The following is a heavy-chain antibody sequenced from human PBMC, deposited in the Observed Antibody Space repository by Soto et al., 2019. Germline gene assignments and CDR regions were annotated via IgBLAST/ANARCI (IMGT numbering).Heavy chain of an antibody. J-gene: IGHJ3*02. CDR1: GFTFSSYG. V-gene: IGHV3-33*01. Sequence: GGSLRLSCAASGFTFSSYGMHWVRQAPGKGLEWVAVIWYDGSNKYYADSVKGRFTISRDNSKNTLCLQMNSLRAEDTAVYYCARDEPVVAATTGFDAFDIWGQGTMVTVSS. D-gene: IGHD2-15*01. CDR3: ARDEPVVAATTGFDAFDI. CDR2: IWYDGSNK.